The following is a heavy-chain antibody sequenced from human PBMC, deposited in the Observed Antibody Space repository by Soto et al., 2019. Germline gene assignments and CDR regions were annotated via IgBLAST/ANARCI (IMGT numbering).Heavy chain of an antibody. CDR1: GFTFSSYA. D-gene: IGHD2-2*01. V-gene: IGHV3-23*01. J-gene: IGHJ6*02. CDR3: ARYIPGVRYYGMDV. Sequence: PGGFLRLSCAASGFTFSSYAMKWVRQAPGKGLEWFSLIGESGTPTYYADSVKGRFTISRDNSGNTLFLEMYSLRAEYTAVYYCARYIPGVRYYGMDVWGQGTTVTVSS. CDR2: IGESGTPT.